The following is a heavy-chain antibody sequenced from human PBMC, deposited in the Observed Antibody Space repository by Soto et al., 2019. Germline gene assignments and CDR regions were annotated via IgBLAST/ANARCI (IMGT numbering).Heavy chain of an antibody. V-gene: IGHV1-3*01. D-gene: IGHD3-3*01. CDR1: GYTFTTFA. CDR3: ARDRVSLAMFGVPVGVFKN. CDR2: TNAGSGYT. Sequence: ASVKVSCKASGYTFTTFAMHWVRQAPGQRPEWLGWTNAGSGYTKYSQNFQDRVTISSDTSASTAYMELSSLRSGDTAIYYCARDRVSLAMFGVPVGVFKNWGQGTLVTVSS. J-gene: IGHJ4*02.